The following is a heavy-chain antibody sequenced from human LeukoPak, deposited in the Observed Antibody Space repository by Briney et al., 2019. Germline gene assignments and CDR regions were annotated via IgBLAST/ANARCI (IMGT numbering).Heavy chain of an antibody. Sequence: PSETLSLTCTVSGGSISSSSYYWGWIRQPPGKGLERIGEINHSGSTNYNPSLKSRVTISVDTSKNQFSLKLSSVTAADTAVYYCASPDVIHGAFDIWGQGTMVTVSS. CDR2: INHSGST. D-gene: IGHD3-10*01. J-gene: IGHJ3*02. V-gene: IGHV4-39*07. CDR3: ASPDVIHGAFDI. CDR1: GGSISSSSYY.